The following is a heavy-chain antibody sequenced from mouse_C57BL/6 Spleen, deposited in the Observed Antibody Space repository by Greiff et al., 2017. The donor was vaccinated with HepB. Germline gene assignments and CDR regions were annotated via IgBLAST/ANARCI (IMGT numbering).Heavy chain of an antibody. V-gene: IGHV10-1*01. CDR3: VRHDYYGRAMDY. J-gene: IGHJ4*01. Sequence: EVQRVESGGGLVQPKGSLKLSCAASGFSFNTYAMNWVRQAPGKGLEWVARIRSKSNNYATYYADSVKDRLTISRDDSESMLYLQMNNLKTEDTAMYYCVRHDYYGRAMDYWGQGTSVTVSS. D-gene: IGHD1-1*01. CDR1: GFSFNTYA. CDR2: IRSKSNNYAT.